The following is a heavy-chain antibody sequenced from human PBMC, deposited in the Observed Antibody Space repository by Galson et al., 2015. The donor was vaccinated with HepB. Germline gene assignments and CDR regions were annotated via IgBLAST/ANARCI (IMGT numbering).Heavy chain of an antibody. J-gene: IGHJ4*02. Sequence: SVTVSCKASGYTFTSYGISWVRQAPGQGLEWMGWISAYNGNTNYAQKLQGRVTMTTDTSTSTAYMELRSLRSDDTAVYYCARVAGGFSSSAENNDFDYWGQGTLVTVSS. V-gene: IGHV1-18*04. CDR1: GYTFTSYG. CDR2: ISAYNGNT. CDR3: ARVAGGFSSSAENNDFDY. D-gene: IGHD6-13*01.